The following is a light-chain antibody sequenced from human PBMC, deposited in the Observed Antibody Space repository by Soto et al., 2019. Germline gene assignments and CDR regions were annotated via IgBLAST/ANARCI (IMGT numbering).Light chain of an antibody. Sequence: QPVLTQPPSVSGAPGQRVTISCTGSSSNIGAGYDVHWYQQLPGTAPKLLIYGNSNRPSGVPDRFSGSKSATSASLAITGLQAEDEADYYCQSYDSSLSLYVFGTGPKLTVL. J-gene: IGLJ1*01. V-gene: IGLV1-40*01. CDR1: SSNIGAGYD. CDR3: QSYDSSLSLYV. CDR2: GNS.